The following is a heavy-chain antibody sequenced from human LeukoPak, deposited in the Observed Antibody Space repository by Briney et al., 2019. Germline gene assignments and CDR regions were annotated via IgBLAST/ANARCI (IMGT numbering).Heavy chain of an antibody. CDR1: GFAFETYA. D-gene: IGHD3-10*01. CDR3: ARDLSPVVRASPMGY. J-gene: IGHJ4*02. Sequence: GGSLRLSCAASGFAFETYAMHWVRQAPGKGLEWVALITYDGYYKYYSDSVKGRFTISSDTSKNTLYLQMNSLRAEDTAVYYCARDLSPVVRASPMGYWGQGTPVTVSS. CDR2: ITYDGYYK. V-gene: IGHV3-30*03.